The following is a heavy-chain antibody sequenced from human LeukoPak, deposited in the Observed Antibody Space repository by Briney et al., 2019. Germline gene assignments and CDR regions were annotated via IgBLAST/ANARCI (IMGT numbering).Heavy chain of an antibody. Sequence: GGFLRLSCAASGFTFDDYAMHWVRQAPGKGLEWVSLIRWDGGSTYYADSVKGRFIISRDNSKNSLYLQMNSLRPEDTASYYCALNSTGYYYDYWGQGTLVTVSS. CDR3: ALNSTGYYYDY. J-gene: IGHJ4*02. CDR2: IRWDGGST. D-gene: IGHD3-22*01. V-gene: IGHV3-43D*04. CDR1: GFTFDDYA.